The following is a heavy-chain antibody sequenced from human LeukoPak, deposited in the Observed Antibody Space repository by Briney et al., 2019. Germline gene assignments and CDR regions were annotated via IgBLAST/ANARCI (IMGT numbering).Heavy chain of an antibody. Sequence: GGSLRLSCAASGFTFSRFWMTWVRQSPGKGLEWVASIKEDGSDKYYVDFVKGRFTISRDNTENSVYLGMSKLRAEDTAVYYCARRMSGNGWSVDDWGQGTVVTVSS. J-gene: IGHJ4*02. CDR1: GFTFSRFW. V-gene: IGHV3-7*01. D-gene: IGHD6-19*01. CDR2: IKEDGSDK. CDR3: ARRMSGNGWSVDD.